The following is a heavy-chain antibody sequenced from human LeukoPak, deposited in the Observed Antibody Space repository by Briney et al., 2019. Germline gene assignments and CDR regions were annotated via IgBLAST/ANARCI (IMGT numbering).Heavy chain of an antibody. V-gene: IGHV4-39*01. CDR2: ISDTGST. Sequence: SETLSLTCTVPGGSIITRSYYWGWIRRPPGKGLEWLGTISDTGSTYYNPSLKSRVTMSVDTSKKQFSLRLSSVTAADTAIYYCARQGAVTPRRTHYYAMDVWGPGTMVTVSS. D-gene: IGHD4-17*01. J-gene: IGHJ6*02. CDR1: GGSIITRSYY. CDR3: ARQGAVTPRRTHYYAMDV.